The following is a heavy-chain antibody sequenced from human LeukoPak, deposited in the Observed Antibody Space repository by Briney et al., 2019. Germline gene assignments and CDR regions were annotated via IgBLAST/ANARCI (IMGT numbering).Heavy chain of an antibody. CDR2: ISGSGGST. J-gene: IGHJ6*02. V-gene: IGHV3-23*01. CDR3: ARHYDSSGYYYPNYYYYGMDV. CDR1: GFTFSSYA. D-gene: IGHD3-22*01. Sequence: GGSLRLSCAASGFTFSSYAMSWVRQAPGKGLEWVSAISGSGGSTYYADSVKGRFTISRDNAKNSLYLQMNSLRAEDTAVYYCARHYDSSGYYYPNYYYYGMDVWGQGTTVTVSS.